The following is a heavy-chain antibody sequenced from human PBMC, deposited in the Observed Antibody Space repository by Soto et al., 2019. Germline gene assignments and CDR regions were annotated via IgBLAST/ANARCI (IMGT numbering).Heavy chain of an antibody. CDR2: ISSSGYT. Sequence: SETLSLTCTVSGVSISTNYWIWIRQPPGKGLEWIGYISSSGYTNYNASLKSRITISIDTSKNQFSLKLTSVTAADTAVYYCASLHGARFDPWGQGTLVTVSS. J-gene: IGHJ5*02. CDR3: ASLHGARFDP. CDR1: GVSISTNY. V-gene: IGHV4-4*08. D-gene: IGHD4-17*01.